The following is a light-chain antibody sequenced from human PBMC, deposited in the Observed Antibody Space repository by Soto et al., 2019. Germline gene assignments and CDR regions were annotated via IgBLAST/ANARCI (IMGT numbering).Light chain of an antibody. V-gene: IGLV2-23*01. J-gene: IGLJ1*01. CDR2: EGS. CDR1: SSDVGSYNL. Sequence: QSVLTQPASVSGSPGQSISISCTGTSSDVGSYNLVSWYQQHPGKAPKLMIFEGSKRPSGLSNRFSGSKSGNTASLTISGLQAEDEADYYCCSYASSSTPFVFGNGTKVTVL. CDR3: CSYASSSTPFV.